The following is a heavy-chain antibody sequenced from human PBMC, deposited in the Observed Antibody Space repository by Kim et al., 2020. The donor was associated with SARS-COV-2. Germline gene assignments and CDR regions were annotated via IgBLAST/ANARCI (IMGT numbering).Heavy chain of an antibody. CDR1: GGTFSSYA. V-gene: IGHV1-69*04. CDR2: IIPILGIA. D-gene: IGHD3-3*01. J-gene: IGHJ4*02. Sequence: ASVKVSCKASGGTFSSYAISWVRQAPGQGLEWMGRIIPILGIANYAQKFQGRVTITADKSTSTAYMELSSLRSEDTAVYYCARDHGFWSGYYGDVGDYWGQGTLVTVSS. CDR3: ARDHGFWSGYYGDVGDY.